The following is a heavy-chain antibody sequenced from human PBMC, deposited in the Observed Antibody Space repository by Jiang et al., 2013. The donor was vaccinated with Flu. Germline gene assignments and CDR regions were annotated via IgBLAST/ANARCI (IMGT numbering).Heavy chain of an antibody. CDR3: ATYRYELSNNWFDP. Sequence: GPGLVKPSETLSLTCTVSGGSISSYYWSWIRQPPGKGLEWIGYIYYSGSTNYNPSLKSRVTISVDTSKNQFSLKLSSVTAADTAVYYCATYRYELSNNWFDPWGQGTLVTVSS. D-gene: IGHD3-16*02. CDR2: IYYSGST. CDR1: GGSISSYY. J-gene: IGHJ5*02. V-gene: IGHV4-59*13.